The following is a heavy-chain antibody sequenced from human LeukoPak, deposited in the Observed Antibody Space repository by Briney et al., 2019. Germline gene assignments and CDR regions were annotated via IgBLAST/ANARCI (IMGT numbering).Heavy chain of an antibody. D-gene: IGHD4-17*01. CDR3: TKDPNGDYVGAFDP. CDR1: GFTFSSFA. J-gene: IGHJ5*02. Sequence: GGSLRPSCAASGFTFSSFAMTWVRQAPGKGLEWVSSITGNHGATYNIDSVKGRFTISRDNSQNTLYLQMNSLRAEDTAIYYCTKDPNGDYVGAFDPWGQGTLVTVSS. CDR2: ITGNHGAT. V-gene: IGHV3-23*01.